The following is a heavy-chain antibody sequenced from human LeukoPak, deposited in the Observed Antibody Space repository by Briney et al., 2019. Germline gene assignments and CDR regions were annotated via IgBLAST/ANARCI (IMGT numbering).Heavy chain of an antibody. CDR1: GFTFSSYG. CDR3: AKDGYCSSTSCPRAYYYGMDV. D-gene: IGHD2-2*01. CDR2: IWYDGSTK. Sequence: GGSLRLSCSASGFTFSSYGMHWVRQAPGKGLEWVAVIWYDGSTKYYGDSVKGRFTISRDNSKNTLYLEMNSLRAEDTAVYYCAKDGYCSSTSCPRAYYYGMDVWGQGTTVTVSS. V-gene: IGHV3-33*06. J-gene: IGHJ6*02.